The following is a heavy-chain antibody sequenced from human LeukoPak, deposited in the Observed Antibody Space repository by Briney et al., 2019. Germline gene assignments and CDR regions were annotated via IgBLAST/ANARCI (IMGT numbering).Heavy chain of an antibody. CDR1: GGSISYYY. J-gene: IGHJ6*02. CDR3: AREDPQTRVPEGMDV. V-gene: IGHV4-59*01. CDR2: VYYSGTT. Sequence: NSSETLSLTCTVSGGSISYYYWSWIRQSPGKGLEWIGYVYYSGTTNYNPSLKSRVTISVDTSKNQFSLQLRSVTAADTAVYYCAREDPQTRVPEGMDVWAQGTTVTVYS. D-gene: IGHD4/OR15-4a*01.